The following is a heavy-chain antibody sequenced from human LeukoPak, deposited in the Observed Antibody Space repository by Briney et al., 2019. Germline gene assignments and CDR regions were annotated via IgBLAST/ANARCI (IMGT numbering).Heavy chain of an antibody. V-gene: IGHV3-23*01. CDR2: ISWSGGST. D-gene: IGHD5-24*01. Sequence: GGSLRLSCAASGFTFSSYAMSWVRQAPGKGLEWVSAISWSGGSTYYADSVKGRSTISRDNSKNTLYLQMNSLRAEDTAVYYCAKDPSSYIVEMATVPFEYWGQGTLVTVSS. CDR3: AKDPSSYIVEMATVPFEY. CDR1: GFTFSSYA. J-gene: IGHJ4*02.